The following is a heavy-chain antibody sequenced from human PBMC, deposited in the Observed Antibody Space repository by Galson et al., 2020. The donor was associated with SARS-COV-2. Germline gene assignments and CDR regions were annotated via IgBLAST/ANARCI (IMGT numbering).Heavy chain of an antibody. V-gene: IGHV3-7*01. J-gene: IGHJ4*02. CDR2: IKQDGSEK. D-gene: IGHD6-13*01. CDR3: ASGQSSSLL. CDR1: GFTFSSYW. Sequence: TGGSLRLSCAASGFTFSSYWMTWVRQAPGKGLKWLANIKQDGSEKYYLDSVKGRFTISRDNAKNSLYLQMNSLRAEDTGVYYCASGQSSSLLWGQGTLVTVSS.